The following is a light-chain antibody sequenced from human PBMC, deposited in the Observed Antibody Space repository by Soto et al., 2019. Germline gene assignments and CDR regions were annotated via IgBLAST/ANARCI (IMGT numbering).Light chain of an antibody. CDR2: EAS. V-gene: IGKV1-27*01. CDR1: QDISDH. J-gene: IGKJ1*01. Sequence: DFQMTQSPSSLSASVGDRVTITCRASQDISDHLAWYQHKPGKVPNLLIYEASTLQSGVPSRFSGGGSGTDFTLTISSLQPEDVATYYCQKYDRTPRTFGQGTKVEL. CDR3: QKYDRTPRT.